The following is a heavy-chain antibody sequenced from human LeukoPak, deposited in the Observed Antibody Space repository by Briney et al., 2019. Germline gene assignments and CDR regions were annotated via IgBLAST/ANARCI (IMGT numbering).Heavy chain of an antibody. V-gene: IGHV1-46*01. CDR3: ARRVVVVPAAPTPGDNWFDH. J-gene: IGHJ5*02. D-gene: IGHD2-2*01. CDR2: INPSGGST. CDR1: GYTFTSYY. Sequence: GASVKVSCKASGYTFTSYYMHWVRQAPGQGLEWMGIINPSGGSTSYAQKFQGRVTMTRDTSTSTVYMELSSLRSEDTAVYYCARRVVVVPAAPTPGDNWFDHWGQGTLVTVSS.